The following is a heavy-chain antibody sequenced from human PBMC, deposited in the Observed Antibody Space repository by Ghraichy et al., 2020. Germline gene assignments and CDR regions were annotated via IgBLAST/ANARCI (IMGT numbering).Heavy chain of an antibody. CDR3: ARRRQTWSAAEGDAFDI. CDR1: VGSFSGYY. J-gene: IGHJ3*02. CDR2: IHPTGTT. D-gene: IGHD5-18*01. V-gene: IGHV4-34*01. Sequence: SETLSLTCAVYVGSFSGYYWSWIRQPPGKGLEWIGEIHPTGTTNNNPSLKSRLTLLVDTSKNQFSLLLKSVTAADTAVYYCARRRQTWSAAEGDAFDIWSQGTMVPVSS.